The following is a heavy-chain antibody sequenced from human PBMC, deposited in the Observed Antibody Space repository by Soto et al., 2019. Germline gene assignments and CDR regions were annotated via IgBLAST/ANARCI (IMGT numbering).Heavy chain of an antibody. J-gene: IGHJ6*03. Sequence: EVQLVESGGGLVQPGGSLRLSCAGSRISVSSHYMSWVRQAPGKGLEWVSVIYTAGGTSYADSVKGRFTISRDHSKNTLFLQMNSLRAEDTAVYYCARGDYMDVWGKGTSVTVSS. CDR3: ARGDYMDV. CDR2: IYTAGGT. V-gene: IGHV3-66*01. CDR1: RISVSSHY.